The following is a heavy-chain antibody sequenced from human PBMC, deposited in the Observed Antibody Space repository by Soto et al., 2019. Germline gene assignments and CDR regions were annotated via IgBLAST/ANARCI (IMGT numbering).Heavy chain of an antibody. CDR2: INPNSGGT. V-gene: IGHV1-2*04. J-gene: IGHJ6*02. D-gene: IGHD3-10*01. Sequence: QVQLVQSGAEVKKPGASVKVSCKASGYTFTGYYMHWVRQAPGQGLEWMGWINPNSGGTNYAQKFQGWVTMTRDTSISTAYMDLSSLRSDDTAVYYCASEARYYGSGAYYYGMGVWGRGTTVTVSS. CDR3: ASEARYYGSGAYYYGMGV. CDR1: GYTFTGYY.